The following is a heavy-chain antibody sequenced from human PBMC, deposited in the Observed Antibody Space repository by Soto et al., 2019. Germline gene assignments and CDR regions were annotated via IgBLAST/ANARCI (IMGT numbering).Heavy chain of an antibody. CDR2: IYYSGST. Sequence: SETLSLTCTVSGGSISSSRYYWGWLRQPPGKGLEWIGSIYYSGSTYYNPSLKSRVTISVDTSKNQFSLKLSSVTAADTAVYYCARHVAVAGTRRPFDYWGQGTLVTVS. CDR1: GGSISSSRYY. CDR3: ARHVAVAGTRRPFDY. D-gene: IGHD6-19*01. V-gene: IGHV4-39*01. J-gene: IGHJ4*02.